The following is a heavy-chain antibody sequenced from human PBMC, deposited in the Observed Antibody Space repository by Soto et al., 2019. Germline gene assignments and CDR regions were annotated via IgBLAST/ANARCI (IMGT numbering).Heavy chain of an antibody. CDR1: AGSISSSNYY. D-gene: IGHD4-17*01. V-gene: IGHV4-39*01. Sequence: QLQLQESGPGLVKPSETLSLTCTVYAGSISSSNYYWGWIRQPPGKGLEWIGSNHYSGSTYYNASLQSRVTISVDTSKNQFSLRLSSVTAADTAVYYCANYGDYWAWGQGTLVTVSS. J-gene: IGHJ5*02. CDR2: NHYSGST. CDR3: ANYGDYWA.